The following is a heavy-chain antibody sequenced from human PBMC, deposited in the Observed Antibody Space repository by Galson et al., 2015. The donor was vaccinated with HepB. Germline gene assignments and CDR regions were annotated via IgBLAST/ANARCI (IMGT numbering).Heavy chain of an antibody. CDR1: GASISSSNW. D-gene: IGHD3-3*01. Sequence: TLSLTCNVSGASISSSNWWTWVRQPPGKGLQWIGEIYHTGSTHFKPSLKSRATIAVDKSMNQFSLTLTSVTAADTAVYYCARRDHDFSSGYHAREAFDIWGQGTMVTVSS. CDR3: ARRDHDFSSGYHAREAFDI. V-gene: IGHV4-4*02. CDR2: IYHTGST. J-gene: IGHJ3*02.